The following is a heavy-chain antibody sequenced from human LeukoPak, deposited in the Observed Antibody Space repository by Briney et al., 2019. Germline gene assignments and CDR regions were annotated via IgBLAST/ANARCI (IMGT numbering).Heavy chain of an antibody. V-gene: IGHV3-7*01. J-gene: IGHJ4*02. CDR2: IKQDGSEK. CDR1: GFTFTNYW. CDR3: ARIGYRSSSFDY. D-gene: IGHD5-12*01. Sequence: GGSLRLSCAASGFTFTNYWMSWVRQAPGKGLEWVANIKQDGSEKDYVDFMKGRFTISRDNAKNSVYPQLSSLRAEDTAVYHCARIGYRSSSFDYWGRGTLVTVSS.